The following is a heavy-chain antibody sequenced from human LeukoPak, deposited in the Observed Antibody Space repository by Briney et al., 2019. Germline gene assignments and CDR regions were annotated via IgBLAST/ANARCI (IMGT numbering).Heavy chain of an antibody. CDR2: TYYRSKWYN. CDR3: ARAGAAVAGTRYYFDY. V-gene: IGHV6-1*01. Sequence: SQTLSLTCAISGDSVSSNSAAWNWIRRSPSRGLEWLGRTYYRSKWYNDYAVSVKSRITINPDTSKNQFSLQLNSVTPEDTAVYYCARAGAAVAGTRYYFDYWGQGALVTVSS. CDR1: GDSVSSNSAA. J-gene: IGHJ4*02. D-gene: IGHD6-19*01.